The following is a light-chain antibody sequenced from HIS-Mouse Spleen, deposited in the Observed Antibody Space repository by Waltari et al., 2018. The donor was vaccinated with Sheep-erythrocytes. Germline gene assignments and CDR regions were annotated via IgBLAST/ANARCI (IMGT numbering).Light chain of an antibody. CDR2: AAS. CDR1: QSISSY. Sequence: DIQMTQSPSSLSASVGDRVTITCRASQSISSYLNWYQQKPGKAPKPLIYAASSLQSGGPSRFSGSGSETDFTLTISSLQPEDFATYYCQQSDSTPLYTFGQGTKLEIK. V-gene: IGKV1-39*01. CDR3: QQSDSTPLYT. J-gene: IGKJ2*01.